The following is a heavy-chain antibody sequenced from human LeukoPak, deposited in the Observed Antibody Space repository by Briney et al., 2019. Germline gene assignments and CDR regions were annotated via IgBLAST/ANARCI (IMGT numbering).Heavy chain of an antibody. J-gene: IGHJ5*02. D-gene: IGHD1-1*01. CDR2: MNPNSGNT. V-gene: IGHV1-8*01. Sequence: GASVKVSCKASGYTFTSYDINWVRQATGQGLEWMGWMNPNSGNTGYAQKFQGGVTMTRNTSISTAYMELSSLRSEDTAVYYCARGVTGTTSGWFDPWGQGTLVTVSS. CDR1: GYTFTSYD. CDR3: ARGVTGTTSGWFDP.